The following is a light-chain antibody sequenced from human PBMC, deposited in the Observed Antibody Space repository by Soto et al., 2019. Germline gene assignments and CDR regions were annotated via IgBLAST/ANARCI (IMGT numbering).Light chain of an antibody. J-gene: IGKJ1*01. CDR2: GAS. CDR3: QQYGSSPPWT. V-gene: IGKV3-20*01. CDR1: QSVSSSY. Sequence: EIVLTQSPGTLSLSPGERATLSCRASQSVSSSYLAWYQQKPGQAPRLLIYGASSRATGIPDRFSGSGSRTDFTLTISSLKPEDFAVYYCQQYGSSPPWTFGQGTKVEIK.